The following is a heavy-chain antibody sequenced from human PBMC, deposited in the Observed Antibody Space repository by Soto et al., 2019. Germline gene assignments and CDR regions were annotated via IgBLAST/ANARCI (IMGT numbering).Heavy chain of an antibody. CDR3: ARPHLSVYMDGGAGPVGRVLDAFGI. D-gene: IGHD6-19*01. CDR1: GGTFSSYA. Sequence: SVKVSCKASGGTFSSYAISWVRQAPGQGLEWMGGIIPIFGTANYAQKFQGRVTITADESTSTAYMELSSLRSEDTAVYYCARPHLSVYMDGGAGPVGRVLDAFGICGHGTIVT. CDR2: IIPIFGTA. V-gene: IGHV1-69*13. J-gene: IGHJ3*02.